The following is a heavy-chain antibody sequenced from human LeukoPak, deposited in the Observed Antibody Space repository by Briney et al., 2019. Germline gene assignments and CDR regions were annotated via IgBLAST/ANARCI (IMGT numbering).Heavy chain of an antibody. V-gene: IGHV3-23*01. Sequence: GGSLRLSCAASGFSSNDCTMNWVRQAPGKGLEWVAVISNDGTTYYIDSVKGRFAISRDNSKNTLYLQMNGLRAEDTAVYFCAKRVINNPFDNWGQGTLVTVSS. CDR1: GFSSNDCT. D-gene: IGHD2/OR15-2a*01. CDR2: ISNDGTT. CDR3: AKRVINNPFDN. J-gene: IGHJ4*02.